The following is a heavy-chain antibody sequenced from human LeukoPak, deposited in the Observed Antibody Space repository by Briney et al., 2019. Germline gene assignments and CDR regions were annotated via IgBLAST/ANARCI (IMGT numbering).Heavy chain of an antibody. CDR1: GYTFTGYY. V-gene: IGHV1-2*02. Sequence: VASVKVSCKASGYTFTGYYMHWVRQAPGQGLEWMGWINPNSGGTNYAQKFQGRVTMTRDTSISTAYMELSRLRSDDTAVYYCARGGPTYYYDSSGYYYPIDYWGQGTLVTVSS. CDR3: ARGGPTYYYDSSGYYYPIDY. D-gene: IGHD3-22*01. J-gene: IGHJ4*02. CDR2: INPNSGGT.